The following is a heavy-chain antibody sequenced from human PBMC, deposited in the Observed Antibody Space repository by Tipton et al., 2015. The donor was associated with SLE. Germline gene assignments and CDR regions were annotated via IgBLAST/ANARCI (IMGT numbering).Heavy chain of an antibody. CDR1: GYSISSGYY. J-gene: IGHJ3*02. Sequence: LRLSCAVSGYSISSGYYWGWIRQPPGKGLEWIGSIYHSGSTYYNPSLKSRVTISVDTSKNQFSLKLSSVTAADTAVYYCAREQQSDAFDIWGQGTMVTVSS. V-gene: IGHV4-38-2*02. D-gene: IGHD6-13*01. CDR2: IYHSGST. CDR3: AREQQSDAFDI.